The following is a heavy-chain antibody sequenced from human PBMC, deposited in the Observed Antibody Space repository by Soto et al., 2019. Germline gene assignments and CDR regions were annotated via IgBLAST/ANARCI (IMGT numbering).Heavy chain of an antibody. V-gene: IGHV1-69*13. Sequence: ASVKVSCKAYGGTFSSYAISWVRQAPGQGLEWVGGIIPIFGTANHAQKFQGRVTITADESTSTAYMELSSLRSEDAAVYYCAREPTCGDDCYFDYWGQGTLVTVSS. D-gene: IGHD2-21*01. CDR3: AREPTCGDDCYFDY. J-gene: IGHJ4*02. CDR1: GGTFSSYA. CDR2: IIPIFGTA.